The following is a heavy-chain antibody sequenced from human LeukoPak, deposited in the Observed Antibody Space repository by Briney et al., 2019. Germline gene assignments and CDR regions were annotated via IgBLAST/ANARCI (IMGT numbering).Heavy chain of an antibody. CDR1: GYTFSGYY. J-gene: IGHJ4*02. V-gene: IGHV1-2*02. CDR2: INSNNGGA. D-gene: IGHD3-10*01. Sequence: ASLKVSCKASGYTFSGYYIHWVRQAPGQGLEWMGWINSNNGGANYAQKFQGRFTMTRDTSISTAYMELGRLTSDDTAMYYCARTREYHYGSSSHDKFFDQWGQGTLVSVST. CDR3: ARTREYHYGSSSHDKFFDQ.